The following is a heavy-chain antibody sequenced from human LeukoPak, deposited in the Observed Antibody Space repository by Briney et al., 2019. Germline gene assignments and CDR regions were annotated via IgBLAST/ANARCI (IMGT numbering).Heavy chain of an antibody. CDR2: FDPEDGET. J-gene: IGHJ3*02. CDR3: ATDLNYGSGSFDAFDI. CDR1: GYTFTSYG. V-gene: IGHV1-24*01. Sequence: ASVKVSCKASGYTFTSYGISWVRQAPGKGLEWMGGFDPEDGETIYAQKFQGRVTMTEDTSTDTAYMELSSLRSEDTAVYYCATDLNYGSGSFDAFDIWGQGTMVTVSS. D-gene: IGHD3-10*01.